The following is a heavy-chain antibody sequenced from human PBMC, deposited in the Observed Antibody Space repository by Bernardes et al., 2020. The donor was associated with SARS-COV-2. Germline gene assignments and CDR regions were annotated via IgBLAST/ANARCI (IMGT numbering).Heavy chain of an antibody. D-gene: IGHD3-9*01. CDR1: GFTFSSYG. V-gene: IGHV3-30*03. Sequence: GGSLRLSCAASGFTFSSYGMHWVRQAPGKGLEWVAVISYDGSNKYYADPVKGRFTIPRDNSKNTLYLQMNSLRAEDTAVYYCARDERNYDILTGYCTPLGLVLYYYYGMHVWGQGTTVTESS. CDR2: ISYDGSNK. J-gene: IGHJ6*02. CDR3: ARDERNYDILTGYCTPLGLVLYYYYGMHV.